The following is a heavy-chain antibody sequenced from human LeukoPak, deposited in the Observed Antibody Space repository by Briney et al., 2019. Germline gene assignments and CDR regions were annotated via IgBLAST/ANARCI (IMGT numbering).Heavy chain of an antibody. CDR3: ARSLSSGWYGFDY. CDR1: GGSITDYY. Sequence: SETLSLACTVSGGSITDYYWSWIRHSSGKGLEWIGYMHYSGSTNYNPSLKSRVTISVDTSKNQFSLKLSSLTAADTAVYYCARSLSSGWYGFDYWGQGTLVTVSS. V-gene: IGHV4-59*08. J-gene: IGHJ4*02. CDR2: MHYSGST. D-gene: IGHD6-19*01.